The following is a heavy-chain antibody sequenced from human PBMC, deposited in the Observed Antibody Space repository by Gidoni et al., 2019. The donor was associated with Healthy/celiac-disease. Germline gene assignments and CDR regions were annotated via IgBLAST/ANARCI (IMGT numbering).Heavy chain of an antibody. CDR1: GGSISSSSYY. Sequence: QLQLQESGPGLVKPSETLSLTCTVSGGSISSSSYYWGWIRQPPGKGLEWSGSIYYSGSTYYNPSLKSRVTISVATSKTQFSLKLSSVTAADTAVYYCARDNLVGATPFDYWGQGTLVTVSS. CDR2: IYYSGST. D-gene: IGHD1-26*01. CDR3: ARDNLVGATPFDY. J-gene: IGHJ4*02. V-gene: IGHV4-39*07.